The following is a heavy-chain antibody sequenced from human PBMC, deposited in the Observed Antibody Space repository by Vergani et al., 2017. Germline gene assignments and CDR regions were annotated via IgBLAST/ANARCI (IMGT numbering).Heavy chain of an antibody. D-gene: IGHD6-25*01. CDR3: ARVDTQVPATSHFYYMDV. CDR2: INHTGSG. J-gene: IGHJ6*03. V-gene: IGHV4-38-2*01. Sequence: QVQLLESGPGLLKPSETLSLPCSVSGYSITSGYYWGWIRQPPGRGLEWIGSINHTGSGYYNPSLESRVTVSVDTSMNQVSLKLNSVTAADTAVYYCARVDTQVPATSHFYYMDVWGKGTTVTDSS. CDR1: GYSITSGYY.